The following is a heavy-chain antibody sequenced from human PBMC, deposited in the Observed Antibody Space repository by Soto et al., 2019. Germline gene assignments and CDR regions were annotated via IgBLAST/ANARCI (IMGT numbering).Heavy chain of an antibody. J-gene: IGHJ1*01. CDR2: ISDRGGAT. D-gene: IGHD2-2*02. Sequence: PGGSLRHRYTAAQCKIINGARTWVSQKKGKGLEWVSTISDRGGATYYADAVKGRFTISRDNSENTLYLQMSSLRPEDTAVYYCVKALYCSSTSCYNEYFQYSGQATLVT. V-gene: IGHV3-23*01. CDR1: QCKIINGA. CDR3: VKALYCSSTSCYNEYFQY.